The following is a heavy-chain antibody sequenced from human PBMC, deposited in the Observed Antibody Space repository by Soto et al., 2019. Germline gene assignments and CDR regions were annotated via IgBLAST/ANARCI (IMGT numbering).Heavy chain of an antibody. CDR1: GFTFSSYS. CDR2: ISSSSSYI. J-gene: IGHJ6*02. CDR3: ARGGRDFWVQPSYYYYGMDV. V-gene: IGHV3-21*01. D-gene: IGHD3-3*01. Sequence: AGGSLRLSCAASGFTFSSYSMNWVRQAPGKGLEWVSSISSSSSYIYYADSVKGRFTISRDNAKNSLYLQMNSLRAEDTAVYYCARGGRDFWVQPSYYYYGMDVWGQGTTVTVSS.